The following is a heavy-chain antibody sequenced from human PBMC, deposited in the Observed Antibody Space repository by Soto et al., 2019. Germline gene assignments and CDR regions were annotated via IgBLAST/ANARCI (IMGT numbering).Heavy chain of an antibody. CDR2: ISDSSATI. CDR3: AKDFGTF. D-gene: IGHD3-10*01. J-gene: IGHJ4*02. Sequence: PGGSLRLSCAASGFTFNSHTMNWVRQAPGKGLEWLSYISDSSATIYYADSLRGRFIISRDNARNSLHLQMNSLRAEDTAVYYCAKDFGTFWGRGTLVTVSS. CDR1: GFTFNSHT. V-gene: IGHV3-48*01.